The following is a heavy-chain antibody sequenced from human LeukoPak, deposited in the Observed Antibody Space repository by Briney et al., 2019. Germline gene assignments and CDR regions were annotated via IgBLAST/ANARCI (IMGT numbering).Heavy chain of an antibody. CDR3: ATRRGSSSSWMGWYYYYMDV. V-gene: IGHV1-69*05. CDR1: GGTFSSYA. Sequence: ASVTVSCKASGGTFSSYAISWVRQAPGQGLEWMGGIIPIFGTANYAQKFQGRVTITTDESTSTAYMELSSLRSEDTAVYYCATRRGSSSSWMGWYYYYMDVWGKGTTVTVSS. D-gene: IGHD6-6*01. CDR2: IIPIFGTA. J-gene: IGHJ6*03.